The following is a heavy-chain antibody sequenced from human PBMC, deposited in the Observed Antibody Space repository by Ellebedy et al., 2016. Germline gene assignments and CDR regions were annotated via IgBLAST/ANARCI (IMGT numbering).Heavy chain of an antibody. Sequence: ASVKVSCKASGYSFTKYWIGWVRQMPGKGLEWMGIIYPDDSDTKYSPSFQGQVTISVDNSISTAYLQCSSLKASDTAMYYCASPAGATNPSAFDYWGQGISVTVSS. CDR1: GYSFTKYW. V-gene: IGHV5-51*01. J-gene: IGHJ4*02. CDR3: ASPAGATNPSAFDY. D-gene: IGHD5-12*01. CDR2: IYPDDSDT.